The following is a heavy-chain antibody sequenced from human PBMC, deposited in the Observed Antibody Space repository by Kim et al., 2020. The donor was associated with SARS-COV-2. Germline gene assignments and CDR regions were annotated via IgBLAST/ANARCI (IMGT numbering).Heavy chain of an antibody. V-gene: IGHV3-15*01. CDR3: TTDIYLLVPAASHYYYGMDV. CDR2: IKSKTDGGTT. CDR1: GFTFSNAW. D-gene: IGHD2-2*01. Sequence: GGSLRLSCAASGFTFSNAWMSWVRQAPGKGLEWVGRIKSKTDGGTTDYAAPVKGRFTISRDDSKNTLYLQMNSLKTEDTAVYYCTTDIYLLVPAASHYYYGMDVWGQGTTVTVSS. J-gene: IGHJ6*02.